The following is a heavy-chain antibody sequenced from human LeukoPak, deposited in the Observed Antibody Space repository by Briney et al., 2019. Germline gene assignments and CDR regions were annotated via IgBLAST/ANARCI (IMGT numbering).Heavy chain of an antibody. V-gene: IGHV1-18*01. CDR1: GYTFTSYG. CDR3: ARGPVVTPDYYFDY. J-gene: IGHJ4*02. D-gene: IGHD4-23*01. Sequence: ASVKVSCKASGYTFTSYGISWVRQAPGQGLEWMGWISAYNGNTNYAQKLQGRVTMTRDTSISTAYMELSRLRSDDTAVYYCARGPVVTPDYYFDYWGQGTLVTVSS. CDR2: ISAYNGNT.